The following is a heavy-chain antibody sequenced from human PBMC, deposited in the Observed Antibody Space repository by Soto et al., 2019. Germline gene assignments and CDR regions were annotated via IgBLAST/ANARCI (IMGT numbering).Heavy chain of an antibody. V-gene: IGHV3-23*01. CDR1: GFTFSSYA. CDR2: ISGGANIT. J-gene: IGHJ4*02. CDR3: AKSTVVPAPIDY. Sequence: EVQLLESGGGLVQPGGSLRLSCAASASGFTFSSYAMIWVRQAPGKGLEWLSTISGGANITYYADSVKGRFTISRDISKNTLFLQMLGLRAEDTAVYFCAKSTVVPAPIDYWGQGTLFTVSS. D-gene: IGHD2-2*01.